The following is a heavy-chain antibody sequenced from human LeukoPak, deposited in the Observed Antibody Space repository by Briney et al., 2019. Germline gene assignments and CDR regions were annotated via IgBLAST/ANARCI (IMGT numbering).Heavy chain of an antibody. CDR2: IYPGDSDT. CDR3: ARHLGGDRTSGYYNY. V-gene: IGHV5-51*01. D-gene: IGHD3-3*01. Sequence: GESLKISCKGSGYGFTYYFIGWVRQMPGRGLEWMGIIYPGDSDTRYSPSFQGQVTISVDKSTNTAYLQWNSLKASDSAMYYCARHLGGDRTSGYYNYWGQGTLVTVSS. CDR1: GYGFTYYF. J-gene: IGHJ4*02.